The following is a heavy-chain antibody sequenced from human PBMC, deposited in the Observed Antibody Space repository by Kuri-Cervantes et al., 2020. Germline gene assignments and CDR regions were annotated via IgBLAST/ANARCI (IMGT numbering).Heavy chain of an antibody. CDR3: ARDVGAKGT. J-gene: IGHJ5*02. V-gene: IGHV1-18*01. D-gene: IGHD1-26*01. CDR1: GGTFSSYA. Sequence: ASVKVSCKASGGTFSSYAISWVRQAPGQGLEWMGWISAYNGDTNYAQKLQGRVTMTTDTSTSTAYMELRSLRSEDTAVYYCARDVGAKGTWGQGTLVTVSS. CDR2: ISAYNGDT.